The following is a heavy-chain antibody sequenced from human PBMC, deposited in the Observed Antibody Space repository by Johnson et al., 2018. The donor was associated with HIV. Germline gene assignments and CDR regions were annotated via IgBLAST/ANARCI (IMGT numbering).Heavy chain of an antibody. CDR1: GFTFSSYA. CDR2: ISYDGSNK. CDR3: ASGLAAARGAFDI. J-gene: IGHJ3*02. D-gene: IGHD6-13*01. V-gene: IGHV3-30*04. Sequence: VQLVESGGGVVQPGGSLRLSCAASGFTFSSYAMHWVRQAPGKGLEWVAVISYDGSNKYYADSVKGRFTISRDNSKNTLYLQMNSLRAEETAVYYCASGLAAARGAFDIWGQGTMVTVSS.